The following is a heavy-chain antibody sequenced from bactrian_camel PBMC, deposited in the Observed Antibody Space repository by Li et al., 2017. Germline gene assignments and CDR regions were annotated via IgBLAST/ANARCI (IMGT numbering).Heavy chain of an antibody. J-gene: IGHJ4*01. CDR1: EFTFGTWC. V-gene: IGHV3S53*01. CDR2: IYTDGTI. D-gene: IGHD5*01. Sequence: HVQLVESGGDSVQAGGSLRLSCQASEFTFGTWCMGWFRQAPGKQRERVAHIYTDGTIRYADFAKGRFTVSADDAKNIGYPQMNSLKPDDTAMYYCAASPVPCWVYQRFQGQGTQVTVS.